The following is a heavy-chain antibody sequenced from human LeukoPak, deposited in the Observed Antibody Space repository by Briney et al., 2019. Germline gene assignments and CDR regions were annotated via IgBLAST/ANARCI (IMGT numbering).Heavy chain of an antibody. CDR1: GFTFRDYY. Sequence: GGSLRLSSVASGFTFRDYYMSWIRQAPGKGLEWISYISSNTTNTNYADSVKGRFTISRDNAKNSLFLQMNSLRPEDTAMYYCARGGTPMIIFYYYGMDVWGQGTTVTVSS. CDR2: ISSNTTNT. J-gene: IGHJ6*02. CDR3: ARGGTPMIIFYYYGMDV. V-gene: IGHV3-11*05. D-gene: IGHD5-18*01.